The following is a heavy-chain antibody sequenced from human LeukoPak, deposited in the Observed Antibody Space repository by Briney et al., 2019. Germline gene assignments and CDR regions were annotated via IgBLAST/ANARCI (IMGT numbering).Heavy chain of an antibody. Sequence: PSETLSLTCTVSGGSTSSSSYYWGWIRQPPGKGLEWIGSIYYSGSTYYNPSLKSRVTISVDTSKNQFSLKLSSVTAADTAVYYCARSDGLFGGTFDYWGQGTLVTVSS. CDR2: IYYSGST. D-gene: IGHD2-15*01. J-gene: IGHJ4*02. CDR1: GGSTSSSSYY. V-gene: IGHV4-39*01. CDR3: ARSDGLFGGTFDY.